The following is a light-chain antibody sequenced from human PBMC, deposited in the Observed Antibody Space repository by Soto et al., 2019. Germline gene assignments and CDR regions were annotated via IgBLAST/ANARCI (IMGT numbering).Light chain of an antibody. CDR1: QSVSSN. CDR3: QQYGNWWT. V-gene: IGKV3-15*01. CDR2: GAS. Sequence: EIVMTQSPATLSVSPGERATLSCRASQSVSSNLAWYQQKPGQAPRLLIYGASIRATGIPARFSGSESGTEFTLTISSLQSEDFAVYYCQQYGNWWTFGQGTKVEIK. J-gene: IGKJ1*01.